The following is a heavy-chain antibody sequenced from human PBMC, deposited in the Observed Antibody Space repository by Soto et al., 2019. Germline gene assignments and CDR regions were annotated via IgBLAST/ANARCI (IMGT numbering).Heavy chain of an antibody. CDR2: ISAYNGNT. CDR3: ARGYCTNGVCYRPHPLDY. CDR1: GYTFTSYG. V-gene: IGHV1-18*01. J-gene: IGHJ4*02. D-gene: IGHD2-8*01. Sequence: GASVKVSCKASGYTFTSYGISWVREAPGQGLEWMGWISAYNGNTNYAQKLQGRVTMTTDTSTSTAYMELRSLRSEDTAVYYCARGYCTNGVCYRPHPLDYWGQGTLVTVSS.